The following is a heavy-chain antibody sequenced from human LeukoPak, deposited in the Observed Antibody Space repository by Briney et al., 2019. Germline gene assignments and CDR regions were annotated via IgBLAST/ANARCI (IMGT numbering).Heavy chain of an antibody. Sequence: PSETLSLTCAVYGGSFSGYYWSWIRQPPGKGLEWIGEINHSGSTNYNPSLKSRVTISVDTSKNQFSLKLSSVTAADTAVYYCARLERDSRRQLVRDYWGQGTLVTVSS. CDR3: ARLERDSRRQLVRDY. V-gene: IGHV4-34*01. CDR1: GGSFSGYY. D-gene: IGHD6-13*01. J-gene: IGHJ4*02. CDR2: INHSGST.